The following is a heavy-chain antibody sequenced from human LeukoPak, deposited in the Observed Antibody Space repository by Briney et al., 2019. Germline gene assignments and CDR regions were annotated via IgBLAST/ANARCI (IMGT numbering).Heavy chain of an antibody. D-gene: IGHD6-19*01. V-gene: IGHV7-4-1*02. Sequence: GASVKVSCKATGYTFTSYAMNWVRQAPGQGLEWMGWINTNTGNPTYAQGFTGRFVFSLDTSVSTAYLQISSLKAEDTAVYYCARDPRAVAGIQYFQHWGQGTLVTVSS. CDR2: INTNTGNP. J-gene: IGHJ1*01. CDR3: ARDPRAVAGIQYFQH. CDR1: GYTFTSYA.